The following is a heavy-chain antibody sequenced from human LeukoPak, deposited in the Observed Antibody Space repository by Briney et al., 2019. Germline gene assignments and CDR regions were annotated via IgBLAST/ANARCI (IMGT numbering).Heavy chain of an antibody. CDR1: GFTFSSYS. CDR2: ISSSSSYI. CDR3: ARGGSGYAGRTIYC. V-gene: IGHV3-21*01. J-gene: IGHJ4*02. Sequence: GGSLRLSCAASGFTFSSYSMNCVPQAPGKGLEWVSSISSSSSYIYYADSVKGRFTISRDNAKNSLYLQMNSLRAEDTAVYYCARGGSGYAGRTIYCWGQGTLVTVSS. D-gene: IGHD5-12*01.